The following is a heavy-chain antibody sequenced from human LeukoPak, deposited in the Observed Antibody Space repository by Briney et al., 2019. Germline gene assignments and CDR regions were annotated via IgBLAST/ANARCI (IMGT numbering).Heavy chain of an antibody. J-gene: IGHJ4*02. CDR3: ARPGTPYGDYGGGIQY. V-gene: IGHV4-39*01. D-gene: IGHD4-17*01. Sequence: PSETLSLTCTVPGGSISSSSYYWGWIRQPPGKGLEWIGNIYYSGNTYYNPSLKSRVTISVDTSTNQFSLKLSSMTSADTAVYYCARPGTPYGDYGGGIQYWGQGSRVTVSS. CDR2: IYYSGNT. CDR1: GGSISSSSYY.